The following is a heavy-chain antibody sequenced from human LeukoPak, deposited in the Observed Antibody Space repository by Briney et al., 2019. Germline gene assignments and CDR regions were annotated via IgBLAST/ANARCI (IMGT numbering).Heavy chain of an antibody. V-gene: IGHV3-21*01. Sequence: GSMRLSCAASGFTFSSYSMNWVRQAPGKGLEWVSSISSSSSYIYYADSVKGRFTISRDNAKNSLYLQMNSLRAEDTAVYYCARDDDDYGIYWGQGTLVTVSS. D-gene: IGHD4-17*01. CDR1: GFTFSSYS. J-gene: IGHJ4*02. CDR3: ARDDDDYGIY. CDR2: ISSSSSYI.